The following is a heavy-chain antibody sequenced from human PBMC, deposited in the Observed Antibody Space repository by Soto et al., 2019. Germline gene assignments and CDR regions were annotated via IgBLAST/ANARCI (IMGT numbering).Heavy chain of an antibody. CDR1: GFTFSSYA. V-gene: IGHV3-23*01. CDR3: AKWGTMIVVVITYYFDY. D-gene: IGHD3-22*01. CDR2: ISGSGGST. Sequence: PGGSLRLSCAASGFTFSSYAMSWVRQAPGKGLEWVSAISGSGGSTYYADSVKGRFTISRDNSKNTLYLQMNSLRAEDTAVYYSAKWGTMIVVVITYYFDYWGEGTLVTVSS. J-gene: IGHJ4*02.